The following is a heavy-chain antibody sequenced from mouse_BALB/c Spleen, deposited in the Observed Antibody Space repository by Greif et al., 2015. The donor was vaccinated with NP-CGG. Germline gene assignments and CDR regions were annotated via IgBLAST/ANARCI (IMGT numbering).Heavy chain of an antibody. CDR1: GFTFTDYY. V-gene: IGHV7-3*02. CDR2: IRNKANGYTT. J-gene: IGHJ1*01. Sequence: EVKLMESGGGLVQPGGSLRLSCATSGFTFTDYYMSWVRQPPGKALEWLGFIRNKANGYTTEYSASVKGRFTISRDNSQSLLYLQMNPLRAEDSATYYCARDPDGYYWYFDVWGAGTTVSVSS. CDR3: ARDPDGYYWYFDV. D-gene: IGHD2-3*01.